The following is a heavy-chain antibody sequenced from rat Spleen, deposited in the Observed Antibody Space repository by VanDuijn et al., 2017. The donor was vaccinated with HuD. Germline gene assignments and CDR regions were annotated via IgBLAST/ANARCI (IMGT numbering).Heavy chain of an antibody. Sequence: EVQLVESDGGLVQPGGTLKLSCAASGFTFNNYWMTWIRQAPGKGLEWVASITNTGGSTYYPDSVKGRFTISRDNAKSTLYLQMNSLRSEDTATYYCASQGLYYGYADYFDYWGQGVMVTVSS. J-gene: IGHJ2*01. CDR3: ASQGLYYGYADYFDY. V-gene: IGHV5-31*01. D-gene: IGHD1-7*01. CDR2: ITNTGGST. CDR1: GFTFNNYW.